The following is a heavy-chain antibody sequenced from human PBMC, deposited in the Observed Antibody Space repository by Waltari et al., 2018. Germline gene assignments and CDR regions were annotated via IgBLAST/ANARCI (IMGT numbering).Heavy chain of an antibody. CDR1: GFTFTSSA. V-gene: IGHV1-58*02. D-gene: IGHD6-13*01. CDR2: IVVGSGNK. CDR3: AAGFTIPPSRDPHSSSWRDYYYYYGMDV. J-gene: IGHJ6*02. Sequence: QMQLVQSGPEVKKPGTSVKVSCKASGFTFTSSAMQWVRQARGQRLEWIGWIVVGSGNKNYAQKCQERVTITRDMSTSTAYMELSSLRSEDTAVYYCAAGFTIPPSRDPHSSSWRDYYYYYGMDVWGQGTTVTVSS.